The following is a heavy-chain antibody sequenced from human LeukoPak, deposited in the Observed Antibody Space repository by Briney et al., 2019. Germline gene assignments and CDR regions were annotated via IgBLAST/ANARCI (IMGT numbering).Heavy chain of an antibody. CDR1: GGSFSDYY. J-gene: IGHJ6*03. D-gene: IGHD2-15*01. CDR2: INHSGST. Sequence: SETLSLTCAVYGGSFSDYYWSWIRQPPGKGLEWVGEINHSGSTNYNPSLKSRVTISVDTSKNQFSLKLSSVTAADTAVYYCARSTPLYCSGGSCYSSYYYYYMDVWGKGTTVTVSS. V-gene: IGHV4-34*01. CDR3: ARSTPLYCSGGSCYSSYYYYYMDV.